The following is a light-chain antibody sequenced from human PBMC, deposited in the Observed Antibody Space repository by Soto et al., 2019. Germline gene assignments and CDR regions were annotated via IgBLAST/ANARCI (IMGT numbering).Light chain of an antibody. CDR1: QSISSY. CDR3: QQSYSTPPWT. Sequence: DIQMPQSPSSLAASVGDRVTITCRASQSISSYLNWYQQKPGKAPKLLIYAASSLQSGVPSRFSGSGSGTDFTLTISSLQPEDFATYYCQQSYSTPPWTFGQGTKVDSK. J-gene: IGKJ1*01. V-gene: IGKV1-39*01. CDR2: AAS.